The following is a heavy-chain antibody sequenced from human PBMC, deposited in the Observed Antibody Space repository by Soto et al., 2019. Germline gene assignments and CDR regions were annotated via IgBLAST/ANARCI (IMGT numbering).Heavy chain of an antibody. CDR2: ISSSSSFI. CDR3: ARDRGGMDV. Sequence: GGSLRLSCAASGFTFSSCSMNWVRQAPGKGLEWVSSISSSSSFIYYADSMKGRFTISRDNAKNSLYLQMNSLRAEDTAVYYCARDRGGMDVWGQGTTVTVSS. CDR1: GFTFSSCS. J-gene: IGHJ6*02. V-gene: IGHV3-21*01.